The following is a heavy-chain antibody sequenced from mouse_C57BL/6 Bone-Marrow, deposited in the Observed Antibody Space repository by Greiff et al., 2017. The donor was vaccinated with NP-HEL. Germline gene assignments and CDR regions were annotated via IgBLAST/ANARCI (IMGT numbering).Heavy chain of an antibody. V-gene: IGHV5-16*01. CDR3: ARHKLGQFAY. Sequence: EVQLVESGGGLVQPGRSLKLSCTASGFTFSDYDMAWVRQAPEKGLEWVANISSDGSSIYYPDSLKGRFIISRDNAKNMLFLQMSSLQSEDTATDYCARHKLGQFAYWGQGTLVTVSS. CDR1: GFTFSDYD. CDR2: ISSDGSSI. D-gene: IGHD4-1*01. J-gene: IGHJ3*01.